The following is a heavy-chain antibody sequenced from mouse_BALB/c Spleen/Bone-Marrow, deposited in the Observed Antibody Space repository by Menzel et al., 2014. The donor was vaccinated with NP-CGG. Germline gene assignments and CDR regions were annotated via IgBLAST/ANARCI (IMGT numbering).Heavy chain of an antibody. Sequence: EVKLVESGGGLVKPGGSLKLSCAASGFTFSSYTMSWVRQTPEKRLEWVATISSGGSYTYYPDSVKGRFTISRDNAKNTLYLQMSSLKSEDTAMYYCTRDGKGNYDSAMDYWGQGTSVTVSS. CDR1: GFTFSSYT. J-gene: IGHJ4*01. D-gene: IGHD2-1*01. CDR3: TRDGKGNYDSAMDY. V-gene: IGHV5-6-4*01. CDR2: ISSGGSYT.